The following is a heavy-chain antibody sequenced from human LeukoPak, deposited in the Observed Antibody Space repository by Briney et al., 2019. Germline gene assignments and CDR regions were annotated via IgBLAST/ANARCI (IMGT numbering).Heavy chain of an antibody. Sequence: GRSLRLSCAASGFTFSSYAMHWVGQAPGKGLEWVAVISYDGSNKYYADSVKGRFTISRDNSKNTLYLQMNSLRSEDTAVYYCARADRLSGPLDYWGQGTLVTVSS. CDR2: ISYDGSNK. D-gene: IGHD3-16*02. CDR3: ARADRLSGPLDY. V-gene: IGHV3-30-3*01. J-gene: IGHJ4*02. CDR1: GFTFSSYA.